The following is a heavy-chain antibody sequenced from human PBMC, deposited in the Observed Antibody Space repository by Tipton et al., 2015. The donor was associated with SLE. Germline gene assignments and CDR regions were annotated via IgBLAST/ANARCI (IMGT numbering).Heavy chain of an antibody. CDR3: ARAEGSWDAFDI. CDR1: GYTFTDYY. Sequence: QLVQSGAEVKKPGASMKVSCKASGYTFTDYYIHWVRQVPGQGLEWMGIIIPSGGSTNYAQKFQGRVTMTRDTSTSTVYMELSSPTSEDTAVYYCARAEGSWDAFDIWGQGTMVTVSS. CDR2: IIPSGGST. J-gene: IGHJ3*02. D-gene: IGHD2-15*01. V-gene: IGHV1-46*01.